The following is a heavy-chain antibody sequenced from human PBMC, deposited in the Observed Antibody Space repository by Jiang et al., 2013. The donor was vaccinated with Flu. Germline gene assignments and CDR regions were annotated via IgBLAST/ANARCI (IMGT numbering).Heavy chain of an antibody. CDR2: IDWDDDK. V-gene: IGHV2-70*11. Sequence: KPTQTLTLTCTFSGFSLSTSGMCVNWIRQPPGKALEWLARIDWDDDKYYNRSLKTRLTISKDTSKNQVVLTMTNMGPVDTATYYCTRIQGGWTGTTISYSYHGLDVWGQGTTVTVSS. D-gene: IGHD1-1*01. CDR3: TRIQGGWTGTTISYSYHGLDV. J-gene: IGHJ6*02. CDR1: GFSLSTSGMC.